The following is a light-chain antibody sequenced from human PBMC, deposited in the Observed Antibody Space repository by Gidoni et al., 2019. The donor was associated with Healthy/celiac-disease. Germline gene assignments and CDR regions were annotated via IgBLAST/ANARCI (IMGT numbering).Light chain of an antibody. CDR3: QQSYSTPAYT. V-gene: IGKV1-39*01. CDR2: AAS. Sequence: DIQITQSASSLSASVVDRVTITCRASQSIGSYLNWYQQKPGKAPKLLIYAASSLQSGVPARFSGSGSGTDFTLTISSLQHEDLANYYCQQSYSTPAYTFGQGTKLEIK. CDR1: QSIGSY. J-gene: IGKJ2*01.